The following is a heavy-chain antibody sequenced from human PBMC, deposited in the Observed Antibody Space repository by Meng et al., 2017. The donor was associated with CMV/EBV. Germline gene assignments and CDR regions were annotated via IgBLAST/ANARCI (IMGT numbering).Heavy chain of an antibody. Sequence: SGPTLVKPTETLTLTCTVSGFPLSNAKVGVSWIRQPPGKALEWLAHIFSNDDKTYNTSLKRRLAIFKDTSRSQVVLTMTNLDPVDTATYYCARIAARRGWFDPWGQGTLVTVSS. CDR2: IFSNDDK. D-gene: IGHD6-6*01. V-gene: IGHV2-26*01. J-gene: IGHJ5*02. CDR1: GFPLSNAKVG. CDR3: ARIAARRGWFDP.